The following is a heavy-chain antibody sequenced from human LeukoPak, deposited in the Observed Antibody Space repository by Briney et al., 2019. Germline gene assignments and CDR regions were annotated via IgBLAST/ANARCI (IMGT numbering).Heavy chain of an antibody. Sequence: SETLSLTCTVSGYSISSGYYWGWIRQPPGKGLEWIGSIYHSGSTYYNPSLKSRVTMSVDTSKNQFSLKLSSVTAADTAVYYCARARGAQPDWFDPWGQGTLVTVSS. V-gene: IGHV4-38-2*02. CDR1: GYSISSGYY. CDR3: ARARGAQPDWFDP. D-gene: IGHD1-14*01. CDR2: IYHSGST. J-gene: IGHJ5*02.